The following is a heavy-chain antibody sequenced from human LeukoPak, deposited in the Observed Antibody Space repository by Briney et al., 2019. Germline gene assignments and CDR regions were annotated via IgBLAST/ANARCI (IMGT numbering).Heavy chain of an antibody. CDR3: GEEEQRVITPGLDH. D-gene: IGHD4-23*01. V-gene: IGHV3-23*01. CDR1: GFTFSSYA. J-gene: IGHJ4*02. Sequence: GGSLRLSCAASGFTFSSYAITWVRQAPGKELEWVSAVSSNGAKTYYADSVKGRFTISRDNYKNMVFLQMNSLRAEDTAVYYCGEEEQRVITPGLDHWGQGTLVTVSS. CDR2: VSSNGAKT.